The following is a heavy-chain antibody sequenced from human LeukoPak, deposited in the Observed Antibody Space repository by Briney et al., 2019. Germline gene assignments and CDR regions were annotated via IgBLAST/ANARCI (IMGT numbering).Heavy chain of an antibody. D-gene: IGHD4-17*01. CDR1: GGSISSYY. CDR3: AIVNLRSRDYDGMYG. J-gene: IGHJ6*04. CDR2: IYYSGST. Sequence: SETLSLTCTVSGGSISSYYWSWIRQLPGKGLGWIGYIYYSGSTNYNPSLKSRVTISVDTSKNQFSLKLSSVTAADTAVHYCAIVNLRSRDYDGMYGCGEGTTVTVSS. V-gene: IGHV4-59*01.